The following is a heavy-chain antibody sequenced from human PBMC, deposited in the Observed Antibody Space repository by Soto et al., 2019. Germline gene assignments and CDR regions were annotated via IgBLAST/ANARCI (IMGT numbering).Heavy chain of an antibody. CDR2: INPNSGGT. V-gene: IGHV1-2*04. CDR3: AREGAVAGNQYGMDV. J-gene: IGHJ6*02. Sequence: ASVKVSCKASGYTFTGYYMHWVRQAPGQGLEWMGWINPNSGGTNYAQKFQGWVTMTRDTSISTAYMELSRLRSDDTAVYYCAREGAVAGNQYGMDVWGQGTTVTVSS. D-gene: IGHD6-19*01. CDR1: GYTFTGYY.